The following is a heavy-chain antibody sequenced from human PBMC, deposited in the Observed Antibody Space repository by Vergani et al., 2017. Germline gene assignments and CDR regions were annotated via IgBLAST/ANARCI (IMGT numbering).Heavy chain of an antibody. CDR2: IYDSGDT. D-gene: IGHD2-21*01. V-gene: IGHV4-59*01. CDR1: GDSMNTYY. Sequence: QVQPQESGPGLVKPSETLSLTCSVSGDSMNTYYWTWIRQPPGKGLEWIGYIYDSGDTKYNPSLKSRVTMSLDTSKNQFSLNLYSVTAADTAVYYCARGALWWLRQIDSWGQGTLVTVSS. CDR3: ARGALWWLRQIDS. J-gene: IGHJ4*02.